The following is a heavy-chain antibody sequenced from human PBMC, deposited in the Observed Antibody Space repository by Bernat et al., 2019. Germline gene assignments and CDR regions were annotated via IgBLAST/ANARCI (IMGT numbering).Heavy chain of an antibody. Sequence: EVQLVESGGGLIQPGGSLRLSCAASGFTVSTNYMSWVRQAPGKGLEWVSVIYSGDSTYYADSVKGRFTISRDNSKNTVFLQMSSLRAEDTAVYYCVRADPGADYGDPFGAFDIWGQGTMVTVSS. CDR2: IYSGDST. CDR3: VRADPGADYGDPFGAFDI. CDR1: GFTVSTNY. D-gene: IGHD4-17*01. V-gene: IGHV3-53*01. J-gene: IGHJ3*02.